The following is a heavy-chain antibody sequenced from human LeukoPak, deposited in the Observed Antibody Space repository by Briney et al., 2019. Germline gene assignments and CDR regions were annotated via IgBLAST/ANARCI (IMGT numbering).Heavy chain of an antibody. CDR3: AREADLNWNYYYGMDV. V-gene: IGHV3-30*03. CDR1: GFTFSSYG. D-gene: IGHD1-1*01. Sequence: PGRSLRLSCAASGFTFSSYGMHWVRQAPGKGLEWVAVISYDGSNIYYADSVRGRFTISRDTSKSTLYLQMNSLRTEDTAVYYCAREADLNWNYYYGMDVWGQGTTVTVSS. CDR2: ISYDGSNI. J-gene: IGHJ6*02.